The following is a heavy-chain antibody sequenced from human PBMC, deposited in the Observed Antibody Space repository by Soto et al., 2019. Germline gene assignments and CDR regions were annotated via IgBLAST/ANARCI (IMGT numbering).Heavy chain of an antibody. CDR1: GYTFTSYD. Sequence: ASVKVSCKASGYTFTSYDINWVRQATGQGLEWMGWMNPNSGNTGYAQKFQGRVTMTRNTSISTAYMELSSLRSEDTAVYYCATFFRGARDAFDIWGQGTMVTVSS. CDR2: MNPNSGNT. V-gene: IGHV1-8*01. J-gene: IGHJ3*02. CDR3: ATFFRGARDAFDI. D-gene: IGHD3-16*01.